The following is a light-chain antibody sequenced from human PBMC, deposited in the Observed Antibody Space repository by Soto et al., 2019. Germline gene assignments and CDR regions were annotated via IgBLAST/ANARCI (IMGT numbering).Light chain of an antibody. J-gene: IGKJ2*01. CDR2: DAS. CDR3: QQYGSSYT. CDR1: QGISSA. V-gene: IGKV1-13*02. Sequence: AIQLTQSPSSLSASVGDRVTITCRASQGISSALAWYQQKPGKAPNLLIYDASSLESGVPSRFSGSGSGTDFTLTISRLEPEDFAVYYCQQYGSSYTFGQGTKLEIK.